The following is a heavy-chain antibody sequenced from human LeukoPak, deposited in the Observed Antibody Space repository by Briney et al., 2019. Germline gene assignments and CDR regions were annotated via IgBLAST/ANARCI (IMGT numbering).Heavy chain of an antibody. CDR2: IYYSGST. J-gene: IGHJ4*02. CDR1: GGSISSSSYY. CDR3: AKSGGYGLIDY. V-gene: IGHV4-39*01. Sequence: SETLSLTCTVSGGSISSSSYYWGWIRQPPGKGLEWIGSIYYSGSTYYNESLESRVTISIDTSKNQFSLKLNSVTAADTAMYYCAKSGGYGLIDYWGQGTLVTVSS. D-gene: IGHD1-26*01.